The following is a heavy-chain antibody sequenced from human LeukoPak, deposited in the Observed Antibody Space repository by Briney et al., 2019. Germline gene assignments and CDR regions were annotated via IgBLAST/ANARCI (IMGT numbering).Heavy chain of an antibody. CDR1: GFTFSSYA. Sequence: PGGSLRLSCAASGFTFSSYAMSWVRQAPGKGLEWVSAINRSGGSTYYPDSVKGRFTSSSVNSKDTPYLQMNSLRAEDTAVYYCAKAEYYDFWSGSYYFDYWGQGTLVTVSS. CDR2: INRSGGST. CDR3: AKAEYYDFWSGSYYFDY. J-gene: IGHJ4*02. V-gene: IGHV3-23*01. D-gene: IGHD3-3*01.